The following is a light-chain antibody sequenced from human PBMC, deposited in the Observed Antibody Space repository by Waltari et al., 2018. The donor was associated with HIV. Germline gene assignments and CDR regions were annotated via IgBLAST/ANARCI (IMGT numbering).Light chain of an antibody. Sequence: SYVLTQPPSVSVAPGKTARITCGGNNIGSKSVHWYQQKQGQAPVLGIYDDSDRPSGIPERLSGSNSGNTATLTISRVEAGDEADYYCQVWDTNSHHPGVFGGGTKLTVL. V-gene: IGLV3-21*04. CDR2: DDS. CDR1: NIGSKS. CDR3: QVWDTNSHHPGV. J-gene: IGLJ3*02.